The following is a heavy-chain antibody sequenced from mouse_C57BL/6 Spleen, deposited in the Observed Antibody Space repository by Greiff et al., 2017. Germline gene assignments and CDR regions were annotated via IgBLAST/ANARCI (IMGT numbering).Heavy chain of an antibody. CDR3: ARENWDAMDY. V-gene: IGHV7-3*01. CDR1: GFTFTDYY. D-gene: IGHD4-1*01. J-gene: IGHJ4*01. Sequence: EVQVVESGGGLVQPGGSLSLSCAASGFTFTDYYMSWVRQPPGKALEWLGFIRNKANGYTTEYSASVKGRFTISRYNSQSILYLQMNALRAEDSATYYCARENWDAMDYWGQGTSVTVSS. CDR2: IRNKANGYTT.